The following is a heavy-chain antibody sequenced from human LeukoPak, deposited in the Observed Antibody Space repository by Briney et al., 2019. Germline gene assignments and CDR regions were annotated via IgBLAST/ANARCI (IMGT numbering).Heavy chain of an antibody. D-gene: IGHD6-6*01. J-gene: IGHJ3*02. V-gene: IGHV4-61*01. CDR3: AREVPSGIAARLNRDAFDI. Sequence: SETLSLTCTVSGGSVSSGSYYWSWIRQPPGKGLEWIGYIYYSGSTNYNPSLKSRVTISVDTPKNQFSLKLSSVTAADTAVYYCAREVPSGIAARLNRDAFDIWGQGTMVTVSS. CDR2: IYYSGST. CDR1: GGSVSSGSYY.